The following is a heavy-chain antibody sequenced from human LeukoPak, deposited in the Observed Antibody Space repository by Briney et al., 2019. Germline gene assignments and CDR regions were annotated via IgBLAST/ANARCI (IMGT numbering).Heavy chain of an antibody. D-gene: IGHD1-1*01. J-gene: IGHJ4*02. CDR2: INPNSGGT. CDR3: ARVRVPYNPRGDFDY. Sequence: ASVKVSCKASGYTFTGYYMHWVRQAPGQGLEWMGLINPNSGGTNYAQKLQGRVTMTTDTSTSTAYMELRSLRSDDTAVYYCARVRVPYNPRGDFDYWGQGTLVTVSS. V-gene: IGHV1-2*02. CDR1: GYTFTGYY.